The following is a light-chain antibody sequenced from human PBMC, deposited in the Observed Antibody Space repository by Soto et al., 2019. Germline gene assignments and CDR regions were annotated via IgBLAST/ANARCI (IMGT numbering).Light chain of an antibody. J-gene: IGLJ3*02. Sequence: QLVLTQPPSASGTPGQRVTISCSGSSSNIGSNYVYWYQQLPGTAPKLLIYSNNQRPSGVPDRFSGSKSGTSASLAISGLRSEDEADYYCAAWDDSLSGPLVFGGGTKVTVL. CDR2: SNN. V-gene: IGLV1-47*02. CDR3: AAWDDSLSGPLV. CDR1: SSNIGSNY.